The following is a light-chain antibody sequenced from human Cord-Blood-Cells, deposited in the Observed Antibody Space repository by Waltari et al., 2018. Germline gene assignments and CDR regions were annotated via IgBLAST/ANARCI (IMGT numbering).Light chain of an antibody. CDR3: MQALQTPT. CDR2: LGS. Sequence: DIVMTQSPLSLPVTPGGPASISCRSSQSLLHSNGYNYLDWYLQKPGQSPLLLIYLGSNRASGVPDRFSGSGSGTDFTLKISRVEAEDVGVYYCMQALQTPTFGGGTKVEIK. V-gene: IGKV2-28*01. J-gene: IGKJ4*01. CDR1: QSLLHSNGYNY.